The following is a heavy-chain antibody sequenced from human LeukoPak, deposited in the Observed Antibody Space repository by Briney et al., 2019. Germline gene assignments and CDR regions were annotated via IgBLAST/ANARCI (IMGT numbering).Heavy chain of an antibody. V-gene: IGHV3-23*01. Sequence: PGGSLRLSCAASGFTFSSYAMSWVRQAPGKGLESVSAISGSGGSTYYADSVKGRFTTSRDNSKNTLYLQMNSLRAEDTAVYYCAKDPPRGHIVVLSHYWGQGTLVTVSS. CDR2: ISGSGGST. D-gene: IGHD2-21*01. CDR1: GFTFSSYA. J-gene: IGHJ4*02. CDR3: AKDPPRGHIVVLSHY.